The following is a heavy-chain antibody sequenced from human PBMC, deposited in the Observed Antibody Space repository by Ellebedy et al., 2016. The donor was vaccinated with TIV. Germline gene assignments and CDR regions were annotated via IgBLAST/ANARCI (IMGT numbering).Heavy chain of an antibody. CDR2: INPSGGST. D-gene: IGHD6-13*01. CDR3: ARLSIAAAGTEVYGMDV. J-gene: IGHJ6*02. CDR1: GYTFTSYY. V-gene: IGHV1-46*01. Sequence: ASVKVSCKASGYTFTSYYMHWVRQAPGQGLEWMGIINPSGGSTSYAQKFQGRVTMTRDTSTSTVYMELSSLRSEDTAVYYCARLSIAAAGTEVYGMDVWGQGTTVTVSS.